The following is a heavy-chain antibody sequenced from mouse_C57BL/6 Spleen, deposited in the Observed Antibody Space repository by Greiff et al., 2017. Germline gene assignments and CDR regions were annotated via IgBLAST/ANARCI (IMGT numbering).Heavy chain of an antibody. CDR3: ARWYYGSSYFDY. V-gene: IGHV5-4*03. J-gene: IGHJ2*01. Sequence: EVKVVESGGGLVKPGGSLKLSCAASGFTFSSYAMSWVRQTPEKRLEWVATISDGGSYTYYPDNVKGRFTISRDNAKNNLYPQMSHLKSEDTAMYYCARWYYGSSYFDYWGQGTTLTVSS. CDR1: GFTFSSYA. D-gene: IGHD1-1*01. CDR2: ISDGGSYT.